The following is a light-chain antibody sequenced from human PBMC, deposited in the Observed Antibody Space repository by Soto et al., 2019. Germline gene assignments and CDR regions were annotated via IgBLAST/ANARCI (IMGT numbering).Light chain of an antibody. Sequence: EIVLTQSPGTLSLSPGERVTLSCRASQSVSSRYLAWYQQKPGQAPRLLIYGASSRATGIPDRFSGSGSGTDFTLSISRLEPEDFAVYYCQHYGGSFIFGPGTKVDFK. CDR3: QHYGGSFI. V-gene: IGKV3-20*01. CDR2: GAS. CDR1: QSVSSRY. J-gene: IGKJ3*01.